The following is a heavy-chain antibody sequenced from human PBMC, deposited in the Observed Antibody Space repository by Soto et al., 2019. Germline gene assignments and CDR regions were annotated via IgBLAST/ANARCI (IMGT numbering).Heavy chain of an antibody. J-gene: IGHJ4*02. Sequence: QVQLQESGPGLVKPSQTLSLTCTVSGGSISSGGYYWSWIRQHPGKGLEWIGYIYYSGSTYYNPSLKIRVTISVDTSKNQFSLKLSSVTAADTAVYYCARTTTVVTEFDYWGQGTLVTVSS. V-gene: IGHV4-31*03. CDR1: GGSISSGGYY. D-gene: IGHD4-17*01. CDR3: ARTTTVVTEFDY. CDR2: IYYSGST.